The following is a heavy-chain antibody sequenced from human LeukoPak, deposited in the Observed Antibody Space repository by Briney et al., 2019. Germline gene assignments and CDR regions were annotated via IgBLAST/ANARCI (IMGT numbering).Heavy chain of an antibody. CDR1: GFTFISYS. D-gene: IGHD5-18*01. J-gene: IGHJ4*02. CDR2: INHSGST. V-gene: IGHV4-34*01. Sequence: PGGSLRLSCAASGFTFISYSMNWVRQPPGKGLEWVGEINHSGSTNYNPSLKSRVTISVDTSKNQFALKLSSVTAADTAVYYGARGRKWIQLWLYFDYWGQGTLVTVSS. CDR3: ARGRKWIQLWLYFDY.